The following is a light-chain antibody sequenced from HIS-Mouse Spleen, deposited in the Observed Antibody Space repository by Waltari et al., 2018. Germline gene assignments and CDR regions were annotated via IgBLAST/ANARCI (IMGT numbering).Light chain of an antibody. J-gene: IGKJ5*01. CDR2: AAS. CDR3: QQYYSYLPIT. V-gene: IGKV1-8*01. CDR1: QGISSY. Sequence: AIRMTQSPSSFSASTGDRVTLTCRASQGISSYLAWYQQKPGKAPKLLIYAASTLQSGVPSRFSGSGSATDFTLTISCLQSEDFATYYCQQYYSYLPITFGQGTRLEIK.